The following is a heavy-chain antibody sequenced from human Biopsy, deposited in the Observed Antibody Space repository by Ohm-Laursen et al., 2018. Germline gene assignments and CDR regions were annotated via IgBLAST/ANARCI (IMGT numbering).Heavy chain of an antibody. D-gene: IGHD6-19*01. CDR2: ISNIGST. V-gene: IGHV4-59*01. CDR3: ARESALAGDFDS. Sequence: PGTLSLTCSVSGGPIDSYYWSWIRQPPGKALEWLGYISNIGSTNYNPSLKSRVTISVDTSKNHFSLKLTSVTAADTAVYYCARESALAGDFDSWGQGTLVTVSS. CDR1: GGPIDSYY. J-gene: IGHJ4*02.